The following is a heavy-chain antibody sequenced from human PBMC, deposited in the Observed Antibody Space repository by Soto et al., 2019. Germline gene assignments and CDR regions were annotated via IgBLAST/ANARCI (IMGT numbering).Heavy chain of an antibody. Sequence: GGAKIRSSAASGFFFSCSAIYGGRQAPGRGLEWVGRIRSRANNYATSSGASGRGRFTFFRDDSKNMAYMQMNTLKTEDTAIYYCSRGQQAAIGDYYYHGLDVWGQGTSVTVSS. CDR1: GFFFSCSA. CDR2: IRSRANNYAT. V-gene: IGHV3-73*01. D-gene: IGHD3-10*01. CDR3: SRGQQAAIGDYYYHGLDV. J-gene: IGHJ6*02.